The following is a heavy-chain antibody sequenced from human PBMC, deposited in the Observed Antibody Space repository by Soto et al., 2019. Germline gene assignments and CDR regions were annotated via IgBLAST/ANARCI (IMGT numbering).Heavy chain of an antibody. CDR1: GGSFTNSSYY. V-gene: IGHV4-39*01. Sequence: XATLSLTCTVSGGSFTNSSYYGGWIRQSPGKGLEWIGSVYYRGRSYSKSSVKSRVTISVDTSKNRFSLSLNSVTASDTAVYFCASQPTTVPTQAYFDYWGPGALVTVSS. J-gene: IGHJ4*02. CDR2: VYYRGRS. D-gene: IGHD4-17*01. CDR3: ASQPTTVPTQAYFDY.